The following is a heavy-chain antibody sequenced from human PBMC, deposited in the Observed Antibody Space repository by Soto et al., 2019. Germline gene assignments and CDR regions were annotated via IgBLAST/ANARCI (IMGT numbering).Heavy chain of an antibody. J-gene: IGHJ6*02. D-gene: IGHD2-2*01. CDR2: IIPIFGTA. Sequence: QVQLVQSGAEVKKPGSSVKVSCKASGGTFSSYAISWVRQAPGQGLEWMGGIIPIFGTANYAQKFQGRVTITADESTSTAYMELSSLRSEDTAVYYCAREVVPAAPHYYYYGMDVWGQGTTVTVSS. V-gene: IGHV1-69*01. CDR3: AREVVPAAPHYYYYGMDV. CDR1: GGTFSSYA.